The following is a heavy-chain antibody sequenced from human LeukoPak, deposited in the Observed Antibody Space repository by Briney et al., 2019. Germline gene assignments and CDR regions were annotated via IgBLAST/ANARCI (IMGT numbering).Heavy chain of an antibody. J-gene: IGHJ5*02. D-gene: IGHD4-11*01. V-gene: IGHV1-18*01. Sequence: ASVKLSCKASGYTFTSYGISWLRQAPGQGLELMGWISAYNGNTNYAQKLQGRVTMTTDTSTSTAYMELRSLRSDDTAVYYCARDLIMTTVTMAAYRWFDPWGQATLVTASS. CDR3: ARDLIMTTVTMAAYRWFDP. CDR1: GYTFTSYG. CDR2: ISAYNGNT.